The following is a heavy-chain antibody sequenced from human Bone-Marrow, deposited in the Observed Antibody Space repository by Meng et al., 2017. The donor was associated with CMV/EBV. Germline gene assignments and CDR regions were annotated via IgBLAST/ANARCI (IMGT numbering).Heavy chain of an antibody. Sequence: GESLKISCAASGFTFSSYAMHWVRQAPGKGLEWVAVISYDGSNKYYADSVKGRFTISRDNAKNSLYLQMNSLRAEDTAVYYCARDPYCSSTSCYVGWFDPWGQGTLVTVSS. V-gene: IGHV3-30-3*01. J-gene: IGHJ5*02. CDR1: GFTFSSYA. D-gene: IGHD2-2*01. CDR2: ISYDGSNK. CDR3: ARDPYCSSTSCYVGWFDP.